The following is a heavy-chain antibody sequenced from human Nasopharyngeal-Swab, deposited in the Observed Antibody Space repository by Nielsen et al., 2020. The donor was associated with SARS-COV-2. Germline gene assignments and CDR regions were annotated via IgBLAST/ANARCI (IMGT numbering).Heavy chain of an antibody. Sequence: GGSLRLSCAASGFTFSNFAMSWVRQAPGKELEWVSVISGGSDSTYYTDSARGRFTISRDNSKNTLNLQMNNLRAEDTAIYYCAKDRDSGDDSEEYYHYYGMDVWGQGAPVTVSS. CDR2: ISGGSDST. CDR3: AKDRDSGDDSEEYYHYYGMDV. D-gene: IGHD5-12*01. CDR1: GFTFSNFA. J-gene: IGHJ6*02. V-gene: IGHV3-23*01.